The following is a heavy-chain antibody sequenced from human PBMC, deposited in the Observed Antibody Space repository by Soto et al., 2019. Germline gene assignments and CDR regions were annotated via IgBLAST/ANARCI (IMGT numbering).Heavy chain of an antibody. CDR1: GYTFTSYA. V-gene: IGHV1-3*01. Sequence: GASVKVSCKASGYTFTSYAMHWVRQAPGQRLEWMGWINAGNGNTKYSQKFQGRVTITRDTSASTAYMELSSLRSEDTAVYYCARPYFPGYCSGGSCYPANWFDPWGQGTLVTVSS. CDR3: ARPYFPGYCSGGSCYPANWFDP. D-gene: IGHD2-15*01. CDR2: INAGNGNT. J-gene: IGHJ5*02.